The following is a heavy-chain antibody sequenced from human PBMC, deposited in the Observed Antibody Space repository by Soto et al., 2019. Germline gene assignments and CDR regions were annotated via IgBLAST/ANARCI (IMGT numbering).Heavy chain of an antibody. CDR3: ARPSYSSSRYYGMDV. D-gene: IGHD6-6*01. CDR2: IYPGDSDT. J-gene: IGHJ6*02. CDR1: GYSFTSYW. V-gene: IGHV5-51*01. Sequence: PGESLKISCKGSGYSFTSYWIGWVRQMPGKGLEWMGIIYPGDSDTRYSPSFEGQVTISADKSITTAYLQWSSMKASDTAMYYCARPSYSSSRYYGMDVWGQGTTVTSP.